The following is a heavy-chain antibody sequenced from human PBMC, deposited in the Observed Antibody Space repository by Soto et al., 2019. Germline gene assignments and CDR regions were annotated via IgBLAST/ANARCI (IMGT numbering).Heavy chain of an antibody. J-gene: IGHJ4*02. CDR2: INHSGST. D-gene: IGHD3-10*01. Sequence: SETLSLTCAVYGGSFSGYYWSWIRQPPGKGLEWIGEINHSGSTNYNPSLKSRVTISVDTSKNQFSLKLSSVTAADTAVYYCARARGLYYGSGSLVAFDYWGQGTLVTVSS. CDR3: ARARGLYYGSGSLVAFDY. CDR1: GGSFSGYY. V-gene: IGHV4-34*01.